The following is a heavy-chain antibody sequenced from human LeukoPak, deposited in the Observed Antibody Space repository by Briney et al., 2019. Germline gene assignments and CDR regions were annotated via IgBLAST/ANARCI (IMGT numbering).Heavy chain of an antibody. J-gene: IGHJ5*02. CDR1: GGTFRSYA. CDR3: ARDSGGYYYEGNWFDP. CDR2: IIPIFGTA. Sequence: SVKVSCKASGGTFRSYAISWVRQAPGQGLEWMGGIIPIFGTANYAQKFQGRVTITADESTSTAYMELSSLRSEDTAVYYCARDSGGYYYEGNWFDPWGQGTLVTVSS. D-gene: IGHD3-22*01. V-gene: IGHV1-69*13.